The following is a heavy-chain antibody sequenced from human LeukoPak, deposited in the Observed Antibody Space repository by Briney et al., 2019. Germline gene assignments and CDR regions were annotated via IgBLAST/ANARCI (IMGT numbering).Heavy chain of an antibody. CDR3: VRENDSNGYYFY. J-gene: IGHJ4*02. V-gene: IGHV3-33*01. D-gene: IGHD3-22*01. CDR1: GFPFSSYA. Sequence: GGSLRLSCAVSGFPFSSYAMHWVRQAPGKGLEWVAVIWSDGTQQYYVDSVKGRFTISRDSSKNTLYLQMDSLRAEDTAVYYCVRENDSNGYYFYWGQGTLSPSPQ. CDR2: IWSDGTQQ.